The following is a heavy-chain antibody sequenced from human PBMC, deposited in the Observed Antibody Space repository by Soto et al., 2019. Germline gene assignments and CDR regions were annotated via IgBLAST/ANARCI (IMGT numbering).Heavy chain of an antibody. CDR1: ADSFRGAEYY. V-gene: IGHV4-61*08. D-gene: IGHD2-21*01. CDR3: ARGPAYSDCWRTFEL. J-gene: IGHJ4*02. Sequence: PSETLSFTCTVSADSFRGAEYYWSWNPQPLGKGPEWIGYTYYNGDTKYNPALRSRVTMSEDTSKNQFSLRLSSVTAAHTAVYFCARGPAYSDCWRTFELWDRGILVTISS. CDR2: TYYNGDT.